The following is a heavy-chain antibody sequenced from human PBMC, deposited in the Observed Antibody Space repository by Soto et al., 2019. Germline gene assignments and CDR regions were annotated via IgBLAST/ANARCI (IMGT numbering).Heavy chain of an antibody. V-gene: IGHV3-23*01. D-gene: IGHD6-19*01. CDR3: AKVTSSGWHIYAFDH. J-gene: IGHJ3*01. CDR1: GFTFSSYA. Sequence: EVQLLESGGGLVQPGGSLRLSCGASGFTFSSYAMSWVRQTPGKGLQWVSAISGSGGSTYYADSVKGRFTISRDNSQNTLSMQMNSLRAEDPAVYYCAKVTSSGWHIYAFDHWGQGTMVTVSS. CDR2: ISGSGGST.